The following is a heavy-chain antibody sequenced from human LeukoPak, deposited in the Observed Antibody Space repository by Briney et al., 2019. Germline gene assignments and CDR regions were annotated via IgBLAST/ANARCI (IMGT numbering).Heavy chain of an antibody. CDR1: GGSISSYY. J-gene: IGHJ4*02. V-gene: IGHV4-34*01. D-gene: IGHD6-19*01. Sequence: PSETLSLTCTVSGGSISSYYWSWIRQPPGKGLEWIGEINHSGSTNYNPSLKSRVTISVDTSKNQFSLKLSSVTAADTAVYYCARVHSSGWYGAFDYWGQGTLVTVSS. CDR3: ARVHSSGWYGAFDY. CDR2: INHSGST.